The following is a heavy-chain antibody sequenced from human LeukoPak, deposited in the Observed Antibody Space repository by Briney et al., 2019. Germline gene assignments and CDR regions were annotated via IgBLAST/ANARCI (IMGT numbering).Heavy chain of an antibody. CDR3: TKGRFLWFVSALLDY. Sequence: QTGGSLRLSCAASGFTFNSYSMNWVRQAPGEGLEWVAVISYDGSNKYYADSVKGRFTISRDNSKNTLYLQMNSLRAEDTAVYYCTKGRFLWFVSALLDYWGQGTLVTVSS. V-gene: IGHV3-30*18. CDR1: GFTFNSYS. D-gene: IGHD3-10*01. CDR2: ISYDGSNK. J-gene: IGHJ4*02.